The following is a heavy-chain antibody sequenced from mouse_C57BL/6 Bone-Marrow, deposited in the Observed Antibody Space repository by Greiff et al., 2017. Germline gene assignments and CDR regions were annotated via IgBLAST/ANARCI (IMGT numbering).Heavy chain of an antibody. CDR1: GYTFTSYW. D-gene: IGHD2-5*01. CDR3: ASESNYGSWFAY. CDR2: IDPSDSYT. J-gene: IGHJ3*01. Sequence: QVQLQQPGAELVMPGASVKLSCKASGYTFTSYWMHWVKQRPGQGLEWIGEIDPSDSYTNYNQKFKGKSTLTVDKSSSTAYMQLGSLTSEDSAVYYSASESNYGSWFAYWGQGTLVTVSA. V-gene: IGHV1-69*01.